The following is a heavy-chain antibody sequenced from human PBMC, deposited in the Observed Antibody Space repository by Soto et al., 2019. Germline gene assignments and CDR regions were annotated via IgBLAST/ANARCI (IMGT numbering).Heavy chain of an antibody. CDR3: ASPIGYNQYFDY. Sequence: PGESLKICCKGSGYSFTNNWIGWVRQMPGKGLEWMGIIYPGDSDTRYSPSFQGQVTISADRSISTAYLQWSSLKDSDTAMYYCASPIGYNQYFDYWGQGTLVTVSS. V-gene: IGHV5-51*01. J-gene: IGHJ4*02. D-gene: IGHD6-25*01. CDR2: IYPGDSDT. CDR1: GYSFTNNW.